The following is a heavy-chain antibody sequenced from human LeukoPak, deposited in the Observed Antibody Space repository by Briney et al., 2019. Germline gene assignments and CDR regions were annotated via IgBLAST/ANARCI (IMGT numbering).Heavy chain of an antibody. CDR3: ARVGLALYYYYGMDV. CDR1: GYTFTSYG. Sequence: ASVKVSCKASGYTFTSYGISWVRQAPGQGLEWMGWISAYNGNTNYAQKLQGRVTMTIDTSTSTAYMELRSLRSDDTAVYYCARVGLALYYYYGMDVWGQGTTVTVSS. D-gene: IGHD6-19*01. CDR2: ISAYNGNT. J-gene: IGHJ6*02. V-gene: IGHV1-18*01.